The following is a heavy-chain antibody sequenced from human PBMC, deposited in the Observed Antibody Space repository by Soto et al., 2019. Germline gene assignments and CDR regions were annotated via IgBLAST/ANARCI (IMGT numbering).Heavy chain of an antibody. CDR3: ARGGGYSYGYFLETYGMDV. V-gene: IGHV4-31*03. CDR2: IYYSGST. J-gene: IGHJ6*02. Sequence: SETLSLTCTVSGGSISSGGYYWSWIRQHPGKGLEWIGYIYYSGSTYYNPSLKSRVTISVDTSKNQFSLKLSSVTAADTAVYYCARGGGYSYGYFLETYGMDVWGQGTTVTVSS. CDR1: GGSISSGGYY. D-gene: IGHD5-18*01.